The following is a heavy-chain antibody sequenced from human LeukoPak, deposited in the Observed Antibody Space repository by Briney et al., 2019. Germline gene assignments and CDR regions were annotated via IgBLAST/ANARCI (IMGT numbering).Heavy chain of an antibody. CDR1: GGSISSYY. CDR3: ARVLSYWYFDL. Sequence: SETLSLTCTVSGGSISSYYWSWIRQPPGKGLEWIGYIYYSGGTNYNPSLRSRVTISVDTSKNQFSLKLSSVTAADTAVYYCARVLSYWYFDLWGRGTLVTVSS. J-gene: IGHJ2*01. CDR2: IYYSGGT. V-gene: IGHV4-59*01. D-gene: IGHD2-8*02.